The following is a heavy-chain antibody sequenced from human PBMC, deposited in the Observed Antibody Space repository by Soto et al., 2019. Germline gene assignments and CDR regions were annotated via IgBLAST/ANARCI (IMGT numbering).Heavy chain of an antibody. CDR3: AREGDSSSWYVRNYYYGMDV. J-gene: IGHJ6*02. CDR2: IYPGDSDT. Sequence: GESLKISGKGSGYSFTSYWIGWVRQMPGKGLEWMGIIYPGDSDTRYSPSFQGQVTISADKSISTAYLQWSSLKASDTAVYYCAREGDSSSWYVRNYYYGMDVWGQGTTVTVSS. D-gene: IGHD6-13*01. CDR1: GYSFTSYW. V-gene: IGHV5-51*01.